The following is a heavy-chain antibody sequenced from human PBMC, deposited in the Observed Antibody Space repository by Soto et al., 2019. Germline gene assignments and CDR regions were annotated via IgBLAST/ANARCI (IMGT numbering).Heavy chain of an antibody. V-gene: IGHV4-59*01. D-gene: IGHD2-21*02. Sequence: SETLSLTCTVSGGSISSYYWRWIRQPPGKGLEWIGYIYYSGSTHYNPSLKSRVTISVDTSKNQFSLKLSSVTAADTAVYYCARAGGDEFDYWGQGTLVTVSS. CDR1: GGSISSYY. CDR2: IYYSGST. J-gene: IGHJ4*02. CDR3: ARAGGDEFDY.